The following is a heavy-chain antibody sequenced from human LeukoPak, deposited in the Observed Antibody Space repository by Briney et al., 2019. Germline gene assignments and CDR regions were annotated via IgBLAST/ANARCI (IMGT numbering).Heavy chain of an antibody. D-gene: IGHD1-14*01. CDR3: AKDLATRYTHDY. CDR1: GFTFRTNG. CDR2: ISYDGNEK. Sequence: PGGSLRLSCAASGFTFRTNGMHWARQAPGKGLEWVAGISYDGNEKFYADSVKGRFTISRDNSKNTLDLQMNSLRAEDTAVYYCAKDLATRYTHDYWGQGTLVTVSS. V-gene: IGHV3-30*18. J-gene: IGHJ4*02.